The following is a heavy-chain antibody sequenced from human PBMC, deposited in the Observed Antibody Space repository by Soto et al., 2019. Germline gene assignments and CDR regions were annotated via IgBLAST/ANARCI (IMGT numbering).Heavy chain of an antibody. D-gene: IGHD6-19*01. CDR1: GFTFRSYA. V-gene: IGHV3-30*03. CDR3: ARDLSVAGPDY. Sequence: GGSLRLSCAASGFTFRSYAMHWVRQAPGKGLEWVAVISYDESDKYYADSLKGRFTISRDNSKNTLYLQMNSLRGEDTAVYYCARDLSVAGPDYWGQGTLVTVSS. J-gene: IGHJ4*02. CDR2: ISYDESDK.